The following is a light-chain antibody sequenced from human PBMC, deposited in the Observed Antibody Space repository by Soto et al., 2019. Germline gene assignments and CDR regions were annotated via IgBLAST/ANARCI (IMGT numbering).Light chain of an antibody. CDR3: QQYNSYPWT. CDR2: DAS. V-gene: IGKV1-5*01. J-gene: IGKJ1*01. CDR1: QSISSR. Sequence: DIALTQSPSTLSSSVGDRVTISCRASQSISSRLAWYQQKPGKAPKLLIFDASSLGSGATSRFRGRGSEIDFTLTIPSLQPDDFATYYCQQYNSYPWTFGPGTKVEIK.